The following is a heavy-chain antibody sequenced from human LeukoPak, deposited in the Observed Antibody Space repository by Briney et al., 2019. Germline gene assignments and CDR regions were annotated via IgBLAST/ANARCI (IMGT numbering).Heavy chain of an antibody. J-gene: IGHJ3*02. Sequence: SETLSLTCTVSGASISSSDYYWGWIRQPPGKGLEWIGYIYYSGSTNYNPSLKSRVTISVDTSKNQFSLKLSSVTAADTAVYYCARVDLGDAFDIWGQGTMVTVSS. V-gene: IGHV4-61*08. CDR2: IYYSGST. CDR1: GASISSSDYY. D-gene: IGHD3-16*01. CDR3: ARVDLGDAFDI.